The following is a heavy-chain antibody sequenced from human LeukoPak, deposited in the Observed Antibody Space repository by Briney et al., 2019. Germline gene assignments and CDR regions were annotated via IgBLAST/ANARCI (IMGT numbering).Heavy chain of an antibody. D-gene: IGHD6-6*01. V-gene: IGHV3-21*01. J-gene: IGHJ4*02. CDR2: ISSSSSHI. CDR1: GFTFSSQS. Sequence: GGSLRLSCAASGFTFSSQSMDCVRQSPGKGLEWVSSISSSSSHIYYADSVKGRFTISRDNAKNSLYLQMNSLRVDDTAVYYCAAAEYSSSSGGYWGQGTLVTVSS. CDR3: AAAEYSSSSGGY.